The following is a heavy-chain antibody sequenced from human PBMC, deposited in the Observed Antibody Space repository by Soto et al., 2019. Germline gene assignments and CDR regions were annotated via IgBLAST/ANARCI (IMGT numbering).Heavy chain of an antibody. V-gene: IGHV1-69*01. CDR1: GGTFSNYA. CDR3: AIGTRTSWNCDF. J-gene: IGHJ4*02. D-gene: IGHD2-2*01. CDR2: IIPLTETP. Sequence: QVQVVQSGAEVKKPGSSVKVSCKASGGTFSNYAISWVRQAPGHGLEWVGGIIPLTETPVYAQTVQGRLTITADEITSAAYMELSSLRSDETAVYYCAIGTRTSWNCDFWGQGTLVTVSS.